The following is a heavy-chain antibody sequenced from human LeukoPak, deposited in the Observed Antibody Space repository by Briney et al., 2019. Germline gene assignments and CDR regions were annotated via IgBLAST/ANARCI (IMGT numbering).Heavy chain of an antibody. CDR3: ARGGPKYYYDSSGYRPTDY. Sequence: GGALRLSCAASGFTLSSYWVSWVRQAPGKGLEWVANIKQDGSEKYYVDSVKGRFTISRDNAKNSLYLQMNSLRAEDTAVYYCARGGPKYYYDSSGYRPTDYWGQGTLVTVSS. D-gene: IGHD3-22*01. CDR2: IKQDGSEK. V-gene: IGHV3-7*01. J-gene: IGHJ4*02. CDR1: GFTLSSYW.